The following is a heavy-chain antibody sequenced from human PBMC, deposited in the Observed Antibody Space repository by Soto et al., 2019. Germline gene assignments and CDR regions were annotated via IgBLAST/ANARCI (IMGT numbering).Heavy chain of an antibody. V-gene: IGHV4-34*01. CDR2: INHSGST. CDR3: ARALGYCTNGVCFKDRFDY. Sequence: SETLSLTCAVYGGSFSRYYWSWIRQPPGKGLEWIGEINHSGSTNYNPSLKSRVTISVDTSKNQFSLKLSSVTAADTAVYYCARALGYCTNGVCFKDRFDYWGQGTLVTVSS. D-gene: IGHD2-8*01. CDR1: GGSFSRYY. J-gene: IGHJ4*02.